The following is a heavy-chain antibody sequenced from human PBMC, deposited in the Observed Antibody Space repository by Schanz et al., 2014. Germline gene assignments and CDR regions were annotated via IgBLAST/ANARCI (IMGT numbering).Heavy chain of an antibody. J-gene: IGHJ4*02. CDR3: ARARYTGYDCSGY. Sequence: QVQLVQSGPAVKKPGASMKVSCLASGYSFTEYFLHWVRQAPGQGLEWMGWINPNSGETNYEQKFKGRAPLTSDTSISTAFMELSGLTSDDTATYFCARARYTGYDCSGYWGQGTLLIVSS. CDR1: GYSFTEYF. D-gene: IGHD5-12*01. CDR2: INPNSGET. V-gene: IGHV1-2*02.